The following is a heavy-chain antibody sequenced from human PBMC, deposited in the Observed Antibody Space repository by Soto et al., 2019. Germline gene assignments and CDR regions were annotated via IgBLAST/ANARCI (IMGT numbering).Heavy chain of an antibody. Sequence: EVQLVESGGGLVQPCRSLRLSCAASGFTFDDYAMHWVRQAPGKGLEWVSGISWNSGSIGYADSVKGRFTISRDNAKNSLYLQMSSLRAEDAALYYCAKDRALVLSFYFDYWGQGTLVTVSS. J-gene: IGHJ4*02. D-gene: IGHD6-13*01. CDR3: AKDRALVLSFYFDY. CDR1: GFTFDDYA. CDR2: ISWNSGSI. V-gene: IGHV3-9*01.